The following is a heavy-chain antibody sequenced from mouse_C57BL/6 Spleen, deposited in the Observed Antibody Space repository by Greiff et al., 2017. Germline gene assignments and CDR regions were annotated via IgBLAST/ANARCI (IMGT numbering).Heavy chain of an antibody. CDR1: GFTFSSYG. Sequence: EVKLVESGGDLVKPGGSLKLSCAASGFTFSSYGMSWVRQTPDKRLEWVATISSGGSYTYYPDSVKGRFTISRDNAKNTLYLQMSSLKSEDTAMYYCARLTPYAMDYWGQGTSVTVSS. V-gene: IGHV5-6*01. J-gene: IGHJ4*01. CDR3: ARLTPYAMDY. CDR2: ISSGGSYT.